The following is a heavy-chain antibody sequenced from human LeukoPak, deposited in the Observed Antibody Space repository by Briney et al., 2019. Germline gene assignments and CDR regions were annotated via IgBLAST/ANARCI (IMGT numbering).Heavy chain of an antibody. CDR1: GGTFSSYA. CDR3: ARAVGYCSGGSCSTNHLYYYYGMDV. V-gene: IGHV1-69*04. J-gene: IGHJ6*02. CDR2: IIPIIGIA. D-gene: IGHD2-15*01. Sequence: ASVKVSCKASGGTFSSYAISWVRQAPGQGLEWMGRIIPIIGIANYAQKFQGRVTITADKSTSTAYMELSSLRSEDTAVYYCARAVGYCSGGSCSTNHLYYYYGMDVWGQGTTVTVSS.